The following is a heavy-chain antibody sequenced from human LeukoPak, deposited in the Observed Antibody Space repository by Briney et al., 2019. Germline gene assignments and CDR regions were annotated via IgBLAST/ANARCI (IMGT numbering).Heavy chain of an antibody. CDR3: ARDLGARPDY. CDR2: MRYDGSDE. D-gene: IGHD5-12*01. V-gene: IGHV3-30*02. CDR1: GFTFSNYG. J-gene: IGHJ4*02. Sequence: GGSLRLSCAASGFTFSNYGMHWVRQAPGKGLEWVGFMRYDGSDEYYADSVKGRFTISRDNSKNTLYLQMNSLRAEDTAVYYCARDLGARPDYWGQGTLVTVSS.